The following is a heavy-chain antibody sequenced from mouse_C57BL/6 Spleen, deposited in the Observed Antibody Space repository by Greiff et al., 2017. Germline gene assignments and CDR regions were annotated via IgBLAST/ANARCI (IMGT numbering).Heavy chain of an antibody. CDR3: ARRGGYYVWYVDV. D-gene: IGHD2-3*01. J-gene: IGHJ1*03. CDR1: GYTFTSYW. V-gene: IGHV1-69*01. CDR2: IDPSDSYT. Sequence: QVQLKQPGAELVMPGASVKLSCKASGYTFTSYWMHWVKQRPGQGLEWIGEIDPSDSYTNYNQKFKGKSTLTVDKSSSTAYMQLSSLTSEDSAVYYCARRGGYYVWYVDVWGTGTTVTVSS.